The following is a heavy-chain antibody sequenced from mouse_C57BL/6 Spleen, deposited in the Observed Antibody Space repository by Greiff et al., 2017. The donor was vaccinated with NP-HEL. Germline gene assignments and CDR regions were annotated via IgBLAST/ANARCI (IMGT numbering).Heavy chain of an antibody. Sequence: DVKLVESEGGLVQPGSSMKLSCTASGFTFSDYYMAWVRQVPEKGLEWVANINYDGSSTYYLDSLKSRFIISRDNAKNILYLQMSSLKSEDTATYYCARDRYDYVSGGFDYWGQGTTLTVSS. J-gene: IGHJ2*01. CDR1: GFTFSDYY. D-gene: IGHD2-4*01. CDR2: INYDGSST. V-gene: IGHV5-16*01. CDR3: ARDRYDYVSGGFDY.